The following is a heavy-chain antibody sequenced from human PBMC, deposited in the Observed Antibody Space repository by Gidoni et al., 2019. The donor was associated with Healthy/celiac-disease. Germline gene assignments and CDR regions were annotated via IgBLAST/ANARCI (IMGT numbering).Heavy chain of an antibody. J-gene: IGHJ6*02. CDR1: GGPFSSYA. D-gene: IGHD2-21*02. CDR2: IIPIFGTA. CDR3: ARTVVVTAPGGLYYYYGMDV. Sequence: QVQLVQSGAEVKKPGSSVKVSCKASGGPFSSYAISWVRQAPGQGLEWMGGIIPIFGTANYAQKFQGRVTITADESTSTAYMELSSLRSEDTAVYYCARTVVVTAPGGLYYYYGMDVWGQGTTVTVSS. V-gene: IGHV1-69*01.